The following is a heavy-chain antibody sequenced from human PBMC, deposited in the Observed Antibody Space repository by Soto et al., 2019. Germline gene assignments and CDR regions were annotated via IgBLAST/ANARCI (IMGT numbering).Heavy chain of an antibody. D-gene: IGHD3-3*01. CDR2: IIPIFGTA. Sequence: QFQLVQSGAEVKKPGSSVKVSCKASGGTFSSYAISWVRQAPGQGLEWMGGIIPIFGTANYAQKFQGRVKINADESTSTAYMELSSLRSEDTAVYYCAIDRNGYYDNNFDYWGQGTLVTVAS. CDR1: GGTFSSYA. J-gene: IGHJ4*02. V-gene: IGHV1-69*12. CDR3: AIDRNGYYDNNFDY.